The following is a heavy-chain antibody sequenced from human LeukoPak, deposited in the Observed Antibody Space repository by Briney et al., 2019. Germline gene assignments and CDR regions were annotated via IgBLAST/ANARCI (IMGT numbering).Heavy chain of an antibody. CDR3: ARERVSGSYASPLDY. J-gene: IGHJ4*02. CDR1: GYSISSGYY. Sequence: SETLSLTCAVSGYSISSGYYWGWIRQPPGKGLEWIGSIYHSGSTYYNPSLKSRVIISVDTSKNQFSLKLSSVTAADTAVYYCARERVSGSYASPLDYWGQGTLVTVSS. CDR2: IYHSGST. V-gene: IGHV4-38-2*02. D-gene: IGHD1-26*01.